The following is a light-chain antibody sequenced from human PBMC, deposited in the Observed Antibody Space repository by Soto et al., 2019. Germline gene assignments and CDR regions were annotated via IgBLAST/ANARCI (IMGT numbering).Light chain of an antibody. CDR3: QQTYTTPEIT. V-gene: IGKV1-39*01. CDR2: GAS. J-gene: IGKJ5*01. CDR1: QSITTH. Sequence: DIQMTQSPSSLSASVGDRVTFTCRASQSITTHLNWYQLKPGKAPNLLMYGASYLKSGVPTRFSGSGSGTDFTLTISSLQPEDFAIYYCQQTYTTPEITFGQGTRLDIK.